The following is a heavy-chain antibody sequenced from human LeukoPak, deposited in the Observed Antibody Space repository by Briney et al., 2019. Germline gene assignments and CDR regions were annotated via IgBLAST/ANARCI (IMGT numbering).Heavy chain of an antibody. CDR1: GFTFSNYW. CDR2: IKQDGSEK. V-gene: IGHV3-7*01. J-gene: IGHJ4*02. D-gene: IGHD3-16*01. Sequence: GGSLRLSCAASGFTFSNYWMSWVRQAPGKGLEWVANIKQDGSEKYYVDSVKGRFTISKDNAKNSLYLQMNSLRAEDTAVYYCARDHLWGSDYWGQGTLVTVSS. CDR3: ARDHLWGSDY.